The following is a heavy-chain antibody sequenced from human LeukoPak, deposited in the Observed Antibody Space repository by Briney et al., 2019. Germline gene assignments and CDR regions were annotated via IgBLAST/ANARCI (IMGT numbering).Heavy chain of an antibody. J-gene: IGHJ4*02. CDR1: GFTFGDYA. Sequence: GGSLRLSCTASGFTFGDYAMSWVRQAPGKGLEWVSGISGSGGSTYYADSVKGRFTISRDNSKNTLFLQMNSLRAEDTAVYYCAKDRTWESTSSPTFDYWGQGTLVTVSS. CDR2: ISGSGGST. D-gene: IGHD6-6*01. V-gene: IGHV3-23*01. CDR3: AKDRTWESTSSPTFDY.